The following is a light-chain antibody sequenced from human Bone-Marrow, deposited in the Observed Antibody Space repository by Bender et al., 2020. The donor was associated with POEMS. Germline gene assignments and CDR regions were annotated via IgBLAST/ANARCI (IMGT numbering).Light chain of an antibody. Sequence: QSALTQPASVSASPGQSITISCTGTNRDIGAYDYVSWYQQHPGRAPKLIIYDVTNRPSGVSTRFSGSKSGNTASLTISGLQAEDEADYYCSSYAGSRTYIFGSGTKVTVL. CDR3: SSYAGSRTYI. J-gene: IGLJ1*01. CDR1: NRDIGAYDY. CDR2: DVT. V-gene: IGLV2-14*03.